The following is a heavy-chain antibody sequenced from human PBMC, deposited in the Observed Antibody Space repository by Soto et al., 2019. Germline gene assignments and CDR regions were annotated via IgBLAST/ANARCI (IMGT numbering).Heavy chain of an antibody. CDR1: GYTFTSYG. D-gene: IGHD6-13*01. Sequence: AAVKVSCKASGYTFTSYGISWVRQAPGQGLGWMGWISAYNGNTNYAQKLQGRVTMTTDTSTSTAYMELRSLRSDDTAVYYCAREAAAGDPFYYYYGMDVWGQGTTVTVSS. CDR2: ISAYNGNT. J-gene: IGHJ6*02. CDR3: AREAAAGDPFYYYYGMDV. V-gene: IGHV1-18*01.